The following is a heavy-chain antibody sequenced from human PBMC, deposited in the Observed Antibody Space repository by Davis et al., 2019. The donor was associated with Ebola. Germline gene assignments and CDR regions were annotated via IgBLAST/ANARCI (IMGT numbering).Heavy chain of an antibody. Sequence: ASVKVSCTASGYTFTGYYMHWVRQAPGQGLEWMGWINPNSGGTNYAQKFQGRVTMTRDTSISTAYMELGRLRSNDTDVYYGARGDSELDAFDIWGQGTMVTVSS. D-gene: IGHD1-14*01. CDR3: ARGDSELDAFDI. CDR1: GYTFTGYY. CDR2: INPNSGGT. V-gene: IGHV1-2*02. J-gene: IGHJ3*02.